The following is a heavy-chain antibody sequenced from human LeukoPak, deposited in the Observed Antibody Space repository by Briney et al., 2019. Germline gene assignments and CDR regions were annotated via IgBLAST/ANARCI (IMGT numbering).Heavy chain of an antibody. D-gene: IGHD5/OR15-5a*01. CDR2: IKRDGSET. CDR3: ARHLAGDSLYRHFDY. V-gene: IGHV3-7*04. Sequence: GGSLRLSCTASAITFSNSWMSWVRQAPEKGLEWVANIKRDGSETNYVDSVKGRFTISRDNAKNSLFLQMNSLRGEDTAIYYCARHLAGDSLYRHFDYWGQGALVTVSS. J-gene: IGHJ4*02. CDR1: AITFSNSW.